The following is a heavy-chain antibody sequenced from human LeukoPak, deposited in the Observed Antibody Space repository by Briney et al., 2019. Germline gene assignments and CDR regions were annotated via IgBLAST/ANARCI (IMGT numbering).Heavy chain of an antibody. CDR1: GYTFTSYG. CDR2: ISAYNGNT. CDR3: ARDNWAPTRAYYYDSSGYQGSDWYFDL. J-gene: IGHJ2*01. Sequence: ASVKVSCKASGYTFTSYGINWVRQAPGQGLEWMGWISAYNGNTNYAQKLQGRVTMTTDTSTSTAYMELRSLRSDDTAVYYCARDNWAPTRAYYYDSSGYQGSDWYFDLWGRGTLVTVSS. V-gene: IGHV1-18*01. D-gene: IGHD3-22*01.